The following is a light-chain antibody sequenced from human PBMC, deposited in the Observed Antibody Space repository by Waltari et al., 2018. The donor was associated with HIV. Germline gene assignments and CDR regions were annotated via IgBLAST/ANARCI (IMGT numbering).Light chain of an antibody. V-gene: IGLV1-36*01. CDR1: NSNIGNNA. Sequence: QSVLTQPPSVSEAPRQRVTISCSGSNSNIGNNAVLWFQQPPGKTPKLLIYYDSLVPSGFSDRFSATKAGTSASLAISGLQSEDAADYYCAAWDDTLNGFVFGTGTRVTVL. CDR2: YDS. J-gene: IGLJ1*01. CDR3: AAWDDTLNGFV.